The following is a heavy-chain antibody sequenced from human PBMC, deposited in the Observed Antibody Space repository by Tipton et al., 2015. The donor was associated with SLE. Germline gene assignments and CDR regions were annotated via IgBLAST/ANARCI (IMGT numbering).Heavy chain of an antibody. CDR2: IYYSGST. J-gene: IGHJ4*02. CDR1: GGSISSGGYY. Sequence: TLSLTCTVSGGSISSGGYYWSWIRQHPGKGLGWIGYIYYSGSTYYNPSPKSRVTISVDTSKNQFSLKLSSVTAADTAVYYGARSRVRRYSYGQGYFDYWGQGTLVTVSS. D-gene: IGHD5-18*01. V-gene: IGHV4-31*03. CDR3: ARSRVRRYSYGQGYFDY.